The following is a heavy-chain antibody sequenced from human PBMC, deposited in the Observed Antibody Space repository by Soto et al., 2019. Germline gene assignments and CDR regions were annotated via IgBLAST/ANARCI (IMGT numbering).Heavy chain of an antibody. D-gene: IGHD3-9*01. CDR1: GGSFSGYY. CDR2: INHSGST. Sequence: SETLSLTCTVSGGSFSGYYWSWIRQPPGKGLEWIGEINHSGSTNYNPSLKSRVTISVDTSKNQFSLKLSSVTAADTAVYYCARQTGYYTKRLDYWGQGTLVTVSS. V-gene: IGHV4-34*01. J-gene: IGHJ4*02. CDR3: ARQTGYYTKRLDY.